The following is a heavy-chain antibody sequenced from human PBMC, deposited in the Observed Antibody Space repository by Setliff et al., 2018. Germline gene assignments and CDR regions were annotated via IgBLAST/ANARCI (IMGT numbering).Heavy chain of an antibody. Sequence: PGESLKISCQGSGYSFTSYWIGWVRQMPGKGLEWMGIIYPRDSDTRYSPSFRGQVTISADKSISTAYLQWSSLKASDTAIYYCARIDGSGTYYNLDYWGQRTLVTVSS. J-gene: IGHJ4*02. V-gene: IGHV5-51*01. CDR3: ARIDGSGTYYNLDY. CDR2: IYPRDSDT. D-gene: IGHD3-10*01. CDR1: GYSFTSYW.